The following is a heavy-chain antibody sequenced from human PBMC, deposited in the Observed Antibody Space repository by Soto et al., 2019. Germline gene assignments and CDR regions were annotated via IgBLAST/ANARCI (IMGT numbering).Heavy chain of an antibody. D-gene: IGHD1-1*01. V-gene: IGHV3-11*01. CDR3: VRVRYRRWFDP. CDR2: ISSDGDST. CDR1: GFIFSDFY. Sequence: QLVESGGGLVKPGGSLRLSCEASGFIFSDFYMAWIRQAPGKGLEWVSYISSDGDSTYADSVKGRFTISRDNAKNSLYLQMNSLRVEDTAVYYCVRVRYRRWFDPWGQGTLVTVSS. J-gene: IGHJ5*02.